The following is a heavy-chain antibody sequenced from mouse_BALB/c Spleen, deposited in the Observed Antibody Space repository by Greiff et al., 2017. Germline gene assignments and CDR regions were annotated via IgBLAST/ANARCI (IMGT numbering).Heavy chain of an antibody. J-gene: IGHJ3*01. Sequence: EVHLVESGGGLVQPGGSMKLSCVASGFTFSNYWMNWVRQSPEKGLEWVAEIRLKSNNYATHYAESVKGRFTISRDDSKSSVYLQMNNLRAEDTGIYYCTEGNYGWFAYWGQGTLVTVSA. V-gene: IGHV6-6*02. CDR3: TEGNYGWFAY. D-gene: IGHD2-1*01. CDR2: IRLKSNNYAT. CDR1: GFTFSNYW.